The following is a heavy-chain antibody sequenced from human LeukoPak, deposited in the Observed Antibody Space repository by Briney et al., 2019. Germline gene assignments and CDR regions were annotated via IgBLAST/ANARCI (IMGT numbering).Heavy chain of an antibody. CDR3: ARQGGYDILTGYYDY. CDR1: GFTVSSNY. J-gene: IGHJ4*02. V-gene: IGHV3-66*04. Sequence: PGGSLRLSCAASGFTVSSNYMSWVRQAPGKGLDWVSVIYSGGNTYYADSVKGRFTISRDNSKNTLYLQMNSLRAEDTAVYYCARQGGYDILTGYYDYWGQGTLVTVSS. CDR2: IYSGGNT. D-gene: IGHD3-9*01.